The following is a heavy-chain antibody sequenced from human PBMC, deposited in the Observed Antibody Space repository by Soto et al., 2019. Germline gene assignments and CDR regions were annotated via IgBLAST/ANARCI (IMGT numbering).Heavy chain of an antibody. CDR3: ARVRRIGMSGSPGDS. Sequence: SETLSLTCDVSGYAISSGFYWAWIRQPPGKRLEWIGTIYFTRTTSYNPSLKTRVTMSVDTSKNHFSLRLSSVTAADRAVLYRARVRRIGMSGSPGDSWGQGTQVTVS. CDR2: IYFTRTT. D-gene: IGHD3-10*01. J-gene: IGHJ4*02. CDR1: GYAISSGFY. V-gene: IGHV4-38-2*01.